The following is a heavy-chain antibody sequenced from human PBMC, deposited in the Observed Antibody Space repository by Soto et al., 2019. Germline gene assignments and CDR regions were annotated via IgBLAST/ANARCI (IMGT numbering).Heavy chain of an antibody. Sequence: EVQMSESGGGLVRPGGSLKLSFEGPEFTFRAYAMSWVRQAPGKGLEWVAGISVGGTKTMYADSVKGRFTVFKDNSKKTLYLQMNNLRVEDTARYYCAKDPNGDYIRGFDAWGQGALFIVSS. J-gene: IGHJ4*02. CDR1: EFTFRAYA. CDR2: ISVGGTKT. D-gene: IGHD4-17*01. V-gene: IGHV3-23*01. CDR3: AKDPNGDYIRGFDA.